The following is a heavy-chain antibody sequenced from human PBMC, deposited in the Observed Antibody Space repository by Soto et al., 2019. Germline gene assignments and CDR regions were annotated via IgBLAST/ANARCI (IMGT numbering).Heavy chain of an antibody. V-gene: IGHV1-69*01. CDR1: GGGNLRDDR. D-gene: IGHD5-12*01. CDR2: IIPKLGSA. J-gene: IGHJ4*02. Sequence: QVQLVQSGAEVKKPGSSVQVSCKASGGGNLRDDRTTWVRQAPGQGLEWMGGIIPKLGSANYAQNFQGRVTITADESTSTVYMELRSLRSEDTAVYYCARGGGGYNLGAVYWGQGTPVTVSS. CDR3: ARGGGGYNLGAVY.